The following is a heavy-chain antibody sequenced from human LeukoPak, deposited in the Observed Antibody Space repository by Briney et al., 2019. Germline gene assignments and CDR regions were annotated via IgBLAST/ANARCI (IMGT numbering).Heavy chain of an antibody. CDR2: IKQDGGEK. V-gene: IGHV3-7*01. CDR1: GFTFNGYW. Sequence: GGSLRLSCAASGFTFNGYWMSWLRQAPGKGLEWVANIKQDGGEKNYVDSVKGRFTISRDNAKNSLFLQMNSLRAEDTAVYYCARDISWPMTTVVREDYWGQGTLVTVSS. CDR3: ARDISWPMTTVVREDY. J-gene: IGHJ4*02. D-gene: IGHD4-23*01.